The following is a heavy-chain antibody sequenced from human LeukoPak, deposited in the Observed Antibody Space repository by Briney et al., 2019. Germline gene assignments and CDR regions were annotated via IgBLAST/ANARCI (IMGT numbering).Heavy chain of an antibody. Sequence: GGSLRLSCAASGFTFSSYAMGWVRQAPGKGLEWVSAISGSGGSTYYADSVKGRFTISRDNSKNTLYLQMNSLRAEDTAVYYCARGKMAPPDRHFDYWGQGTLVTVSS. J-gene: IGHJ4*02. CDR1: GFTFSSYA. D-gene: IGHD5-24*01. CDR3: ARGKMAPPDRHFDY. CDR2: ISGSGGST. V-gene: IGHV3-23*01.